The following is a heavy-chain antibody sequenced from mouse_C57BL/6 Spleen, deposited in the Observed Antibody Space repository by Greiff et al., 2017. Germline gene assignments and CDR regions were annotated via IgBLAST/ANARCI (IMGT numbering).Heavy chain of an antibody. Sequence: QVQLQQPGTELVKPGASVKLSCKASGYTFTSYWMHWVKQRPGQGLEWIGNINPSNGGTNYNEKFKSKATLTVDKSSSTAYMQLSSLTSEDTAIXYCARGIYYELYYYAMDYWGQGTSVTVSS. CDR3: ARGIYYELYYYAMDY. V-gene: IGHV1-53*01. D-gene: IGHD2-4*01. J-gene: IGHJ4*01. CDR2: INPSNGGT. CDR1: GYTFTSYW.